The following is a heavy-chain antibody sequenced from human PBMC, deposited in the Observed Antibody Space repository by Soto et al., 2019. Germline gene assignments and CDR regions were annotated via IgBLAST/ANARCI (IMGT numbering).Heavy chain of an antibody. CDR1: GGPIRSGGDY. D-gene: IGHD6-13*01. Sequence: PSETLSLTCTVSGGPIRSGGDYWNWVRQHPGKGLEWIGHISSGGTTYYNPSLESRVAISEDTSTNQFSLTLRSVTAADTAVYYCARGSSSWYNGRGRMAIKKVVSSYYFDYWGQGTLVTVSS. J-gene: IGHJ4*02. CDR2: ISSGGTT. CDR3: ARGSSSWYNGRGRMAIKKVVSSYYFDY. V-gene: IGHV4-31*03.